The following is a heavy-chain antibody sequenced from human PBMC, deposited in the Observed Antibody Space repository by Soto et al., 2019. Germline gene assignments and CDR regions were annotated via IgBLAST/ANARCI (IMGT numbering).Heavy chain of an antibody. CDR3: ARVLGTAMVRGSGGSWFDP. D-gene: IGHD5-18*01. CDR2: IIPIFGTA. CDR1: GGTFSSYA. J-gene: IGHJ5*02. V-gene: IGHV1-69*01. Sequence: QVQLVQSGAEVQKPGSSVKVSCKASGGTFSSYAISWVRQAPGQGLEWMGGIIPIFGTANYAQKFQGRVTITADESTRTAYMVLSSLRSEDTGVYYCARVLGTAMVRGSGGSWFDPWGQGTLVTVSS.